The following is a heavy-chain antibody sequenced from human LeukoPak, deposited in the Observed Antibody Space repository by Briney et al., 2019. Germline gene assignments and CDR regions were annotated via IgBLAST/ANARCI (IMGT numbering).Heavy chain of an antibody. J-gene: IGHJ4*02. CDR1: GYTFTSYG. CDR3: ARDKAPLGQRYFDWHFDY. CDR2: ISAYNGNT. D-gene: IGHD3-9*01. V-gene: IGHV1-18*01. Sequence: ASVKVSCKASGYTFTSYGISWVRQAPGQGLEWMGWISAYNGNTNYAQKLQGRVTMTTDTSTSTAYMELRSLRSDDTAVYYCARDKAPLGQRYFDWHFDYWGQGTLVTVSS.